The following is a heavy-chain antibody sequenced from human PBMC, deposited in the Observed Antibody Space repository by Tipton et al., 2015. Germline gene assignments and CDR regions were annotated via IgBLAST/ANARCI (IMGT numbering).Heavy chain of an antibody. CDR2: ISHSGNT. J-gene: IGHJ4*02. CDR3: ACQDYDSLTRDYQTVDY. D-gene: IGHD3-9*01. Sequence: TLSLTCAVSAYSISSDYYWGWIRQPPGKGLEWIGSISHSGNTYYNPSLKSRVTMSRDTSKNQFSLKLPSVTAADTAVYYCACQDYDSLTRDYQTVDYWGQGTLVTVSP. V-gene: IGHV4-38-2*01. CDR1: AYSISSDYY.